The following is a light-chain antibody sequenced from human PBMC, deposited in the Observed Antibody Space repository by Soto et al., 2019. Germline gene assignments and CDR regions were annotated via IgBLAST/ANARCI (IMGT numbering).Light chain of an antibody. CDR1: QDISSW. J-gene: IGKJ2*01. CDR2: ASS. V-gene: IGKV1-12*01. CDR3: QQYNNWPPLYT. Sequence: DIQMTQSPSSVSASLGDRVTITCRASQDISSWLAWYQQRPGKAPKLLIYASSNLQSGVPSRFSGSGSGTDFTLTINSLQSEDFAVYYCQQYNNWPPLYTFGQGTKLEIK.